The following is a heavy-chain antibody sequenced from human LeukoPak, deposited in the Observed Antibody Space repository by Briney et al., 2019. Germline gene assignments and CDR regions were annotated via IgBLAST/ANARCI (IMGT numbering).Heavy chain of an antibody. V-gene: IGHV1-18*01. CDR3: ARASGRPYYYYGMDV. D-gene: IGHD6-6*01. CDR1: GYTFTNYV. J-gene: IGHJ6*02. Sequence: ASVKVSCKASGYTFTNYVITWVRQAPGQGLEWMGRISPYNGNTNYAQKLQGRVTMTTDTSASTAYMELRSLRSDDTAVYYCARASGRPYYYYGMDVWGQGTTVTVSS. CDR2: ISPYNGNT.